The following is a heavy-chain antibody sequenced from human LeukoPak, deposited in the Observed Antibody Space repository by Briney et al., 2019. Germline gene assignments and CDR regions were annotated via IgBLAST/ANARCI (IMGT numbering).Heavy chain of an antibody. CDR2: INHSGST. V-gene: IGHV4-34*01. J-gene: IGHJ4*02. CDR1: GGSFSGYY. Sequence: SETLSLTCAVYGGSFSGYYWSWIRQPPGKGLEWIGEINHSGSTNYNPSLKSRVTISVDTSKNQFSLQLRSVTAADTAVYFCARATNDYAGDFDYWGQGTLVTVSS. CDR3: ARATNDYAGDFDY. D-gene: IGHD4-23*01.